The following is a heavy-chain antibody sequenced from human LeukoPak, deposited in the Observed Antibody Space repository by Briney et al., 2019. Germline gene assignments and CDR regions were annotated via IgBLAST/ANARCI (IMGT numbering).Heavy chain of an antibody. CDR3: ARQPLYYYDSSGYSEFDP. V-gene: IGHV4-38-2*01. J-gene: IGHJ5*02. Sequence: PSETLSLTCAVSGYSISSGYYWGWIRQPPWKGLEWIGSIYDSGSTYYNPSLKSRVTISVDTSKNQFSLKLSSVTAADTAVYYCARQPLYYYDSSGYSEFDPWGQGTLVTVSS. CDR2: IYDSGST. D-gene: IGHD3-22*01. CDR1: GYSISSGYY.